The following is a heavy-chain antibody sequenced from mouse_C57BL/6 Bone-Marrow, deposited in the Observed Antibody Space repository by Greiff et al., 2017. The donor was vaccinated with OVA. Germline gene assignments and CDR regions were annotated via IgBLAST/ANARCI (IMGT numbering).Heavy chain of an antibody. J-gene: IGHJ4*01. Sequence: VQVVESGPGLVQPSQSLSITCTVSGFSLTSYGVHWVRQSPGKGLEWLGVIWRGGSTDYNAAFMSRLSITKDNSKSQVFFKMNSLQADDTAIYYCAKIWLLPYYYAMDYWGQGTSVTVSS. CDR3: AKIWLLPYYYAMDY. CDR1: GFSLTSYG. D-gene: IGHD2-3*01. V-gene: IGHV2-5*01. CDR2: IWRGGST.